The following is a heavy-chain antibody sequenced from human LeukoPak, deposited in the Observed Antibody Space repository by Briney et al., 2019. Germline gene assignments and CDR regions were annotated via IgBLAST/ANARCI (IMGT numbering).Heavy chain of an antibody. Sequence: SETLSLTCSVSGGSVTSYYWNWVRQTPGKGLEWIGYISNSETTDYGPSFKSRVTMSLDTSKNQFSLKLSSVTAADTAMYYCVKSGGYGLIDYWGQGTLVTVSS. V-gene: IGHV4-59*04. J-gene: IGHJ4*02. CDR1: GGSVTSYY. CDR3: VKSGGYGLIDY. D-gene: IGHD6-19*01. CDR2: ISNSETT.